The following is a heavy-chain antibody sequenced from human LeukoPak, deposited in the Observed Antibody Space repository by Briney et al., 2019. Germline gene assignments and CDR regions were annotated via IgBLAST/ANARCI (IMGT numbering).Heavy chain of an antibody. Sequence: PGGSLRLSCAASGFTFSSYSMNWVRQAPGKGLEWVSSISSSSSYIYYADSVKGRFTISRDNAKNSLYLQMNSLRAEDTAVYYCARAPRGTMVRGVITSLMFDYWGQGTLVTVSS. CDR1: GFTFSSYS. J-gene: IGHJ4*02. D-gene: IGHD3-10*01. CDR2: ISSSSSYI. V-gene: IGHV3-21*01. CDR3: ARAPRGTMVRGVITSLMFDY.